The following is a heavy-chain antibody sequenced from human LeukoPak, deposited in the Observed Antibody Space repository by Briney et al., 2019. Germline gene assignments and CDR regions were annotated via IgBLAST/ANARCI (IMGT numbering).Heavy chain of an antibody. CDR2: TYYRSKWYN. Sequence: SQTLSLTCAISGDSVSSNSAAWNWIRQSPSRGLEWLGRTYYRSKWYNDYAVSVKSRITINPDTSKNQFSLQLNSVTPEDTAVYYCARASPLGDCTRTSCYPPFEYWGQGTLVTVSS. V-gene: IGHV6-1*01. J-gene: IGHJ4*02. CDR3: ARASPLGDCTRTSCYPPFEY. CDR1: GDSVSSNSAA. D-gene: IGHD2-2*01.